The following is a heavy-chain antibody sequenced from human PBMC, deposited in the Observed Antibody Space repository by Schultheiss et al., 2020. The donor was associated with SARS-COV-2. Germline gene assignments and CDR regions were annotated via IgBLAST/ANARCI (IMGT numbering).Heavy chain of an antibody. D-gene: IGHD6-19*01. Sequence: SETLSLTCTVSGGSVSSGSYYWSWIRQPPGKGLEWIGYIYYSGSTNYNPSLKSRVTISVDTSKNQFSLKLSSVTAADTAVYYCARGNHKGQWPLYYYYYMDVWGKGTTVTVSS. V-gene: IGHV4-61*01. J-gene: IGHJ6*03. CDR2: IYYSGST. CDR1: GGSVSSGSYY. CDR3: ARGNHKGQWPLYYYYYMDV.